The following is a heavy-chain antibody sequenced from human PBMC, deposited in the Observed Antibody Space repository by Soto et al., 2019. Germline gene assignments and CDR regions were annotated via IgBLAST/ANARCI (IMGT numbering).Heavy chain of an antibody. V-gene: IGHV4-59*08. CDR3: AGRYGRAFDI. J-gene: IGHJ3*02. CDR2: IYYSGST. Sequence: PSETLSLTCTVSGGSISSYYWSWIRQPPGKGLEWIGYIYYSGSTNYNPSLKSRVTISVDTSKNKFSLKLSSVTAAATAVYSGAGRYGRAFDIGGRGTRVTV. D-gene: IGHD4-17*01. CDR1: GGSISSYY.